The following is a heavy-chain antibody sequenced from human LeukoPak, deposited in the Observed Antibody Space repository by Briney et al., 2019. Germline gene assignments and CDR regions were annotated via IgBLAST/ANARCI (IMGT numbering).Heavy chain of an antibody. V-gene: IGHV3-23*01. CDR1: GFTFSNYA. CDR3: AKDHGYSSGWYGDWFDP. D-gene: IGHD6-19*01. J-gene: IGHJ5*02. Sequence: VGSLRLSCAASGFTFSNYAMDWVRQAPGKGLECVSAISTSGSSTYYADSVKGRFTFSRENSKNMLYLQMNSLRAEDTAVYYCAKDHGYSSGWYGDWFDPWGQGTLVTVSS. CDR2: ISTSGSST.